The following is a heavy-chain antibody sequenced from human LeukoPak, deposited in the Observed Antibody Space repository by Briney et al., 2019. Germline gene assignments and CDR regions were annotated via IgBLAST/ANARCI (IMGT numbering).Heavy chain of an antibody. Sequence: SETLSLTCTVSGGSISSGGYYWSWIRQPPGKGLEWIGYIYHSGSTYYNPSLKSRVTISVDRSKNQFSLKLSSVTAADTAVYYCARGGYCTNGVCYRGYFDYWGQGTLVTVSS. J-gene: IGHJ4*02. V-gene: IGHV4-30-2*01. CDR2: IYHSGST. CDR3: ARGGYCTNGVCYRGYFDY. CDR1: GGSISSGGYY. D-gene: IGHD2-8*01.